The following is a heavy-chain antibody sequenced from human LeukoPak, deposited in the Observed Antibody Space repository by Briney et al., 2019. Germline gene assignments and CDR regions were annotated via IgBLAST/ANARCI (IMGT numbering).Heavy chain of an antibody. CDR1: GGTFSSYA. CDR3: ASVGSLRWTQFDY. J-gene: IGHJ4*02. V-gene: IGHV1-69*04. Sequence: SVKVSCKASGGTFSSYAISWVRQAPGQGLEWMGRIIPILGIANYAQKFQGRVTITADKSTSTAYMELSSLRSEDTAVYYCASVGSLRWTQFDYWGQGTLVTVSS. CDR2: IIPILGIA. D-gene: IGHD4-23*01.